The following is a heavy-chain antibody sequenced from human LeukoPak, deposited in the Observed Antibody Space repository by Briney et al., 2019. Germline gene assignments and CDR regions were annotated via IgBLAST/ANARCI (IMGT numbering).Heavy chain of an antibody. CDR1: GGSSSGYY. V-gene: IGHV4-34*01. D-gene: IGHD2-15*01. CDR3: ARPLSCGGSMDV. Sequence: SETLSLTCAVYGGSSSGYYWSWIRQPPGKGLEWIGEINHSGSTNYNPSLKSRVTISVDTSKNQFSLKLSSVTAADTAVYYCARPLSCGGSMDVWGQGTTVTVSS. J-gene: IGHJ6*02. CDR2: INHSGST.